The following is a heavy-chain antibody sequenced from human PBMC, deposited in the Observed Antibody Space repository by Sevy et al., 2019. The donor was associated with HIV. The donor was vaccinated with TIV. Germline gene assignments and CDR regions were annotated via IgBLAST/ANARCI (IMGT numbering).Heavy chain of an antibody. J-gene: IGHJ4*02. D-gene: IGHD4-17*01. CDR1: GFTFSSYS. CDR3: ARTPLKVTTGLFDD. V-gene: IGHV3-21*01. CDR2: ISSSSSYI. Sequence: GGSLRLSCAASGFTFSSYSMNWVRQAPGKGLEWVSSISSSSSYIYYADSGKGRFTISRDNAKNSQYLQMNSLRAEDTAVYYCARTPLKVTTGLFDDWGQGTMVTVSS.